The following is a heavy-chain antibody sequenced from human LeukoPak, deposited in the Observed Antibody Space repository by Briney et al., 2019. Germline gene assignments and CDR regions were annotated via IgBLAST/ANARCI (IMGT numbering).Heavy chain of an antibody. J-gene: IGHJ4*02. CDR3: ARGITYYGSGSYPL. V-gene: IGHV1-8*03. CDR2: MNPNSGNT. CDR1: GYTFTSYD. Sequence: ASVKVSCKXSGYTFTSYDINWVRQATGQGLEWMGWMNPNSGNTGYAQKFQGRVTITRNTSISTAYMELSSLRSEDTAVYYCARGITYYGSGSYPLWGQGTLVTVSS. D-gene: IGHD3-10*01.